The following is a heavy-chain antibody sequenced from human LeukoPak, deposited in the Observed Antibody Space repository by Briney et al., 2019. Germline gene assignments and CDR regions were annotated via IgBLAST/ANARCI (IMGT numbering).Heavy chain of an antibody. CDR2: MYATGTT. CDR3: AKDFRVADY. V-gene: IGHV4-4*07. D-gene: IGHD2-15*01. J-gene: IGHJ4*02. CDR1: DTSINTYY. Sequence: SETLSLTCTVSDTSINTYYWSWIRQPAGKGLEWIGHMYATGTTNYNPSLKSRVSMSIDTSKNQISLNLRSMTAADTAVYYCAKDFRVADYWGQGTLVTVSS.